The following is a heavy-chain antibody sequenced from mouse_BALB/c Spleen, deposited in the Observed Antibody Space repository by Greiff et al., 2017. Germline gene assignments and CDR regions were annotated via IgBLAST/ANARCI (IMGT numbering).Heavy chain of an antibody. V-gene: IGHV5-6-4*01. J-gene: IGHJ4*01. Sequence: DVQLVESGGGLVKPGGSLKLSCAASGFTFSSYTMSWVRQTPEKRLEWVATISSGGSYTYYPDSVKGRFTISRDNAKNTLYLQMSSLKSEDTAMYYCTRETALYAMDYWGQGTSVTVSS. D-gene: IGHD1-2*01. CDR2: ISSGGSYT. CDR1: GFTFSSYT. CDR3: TRETALYAMDY.